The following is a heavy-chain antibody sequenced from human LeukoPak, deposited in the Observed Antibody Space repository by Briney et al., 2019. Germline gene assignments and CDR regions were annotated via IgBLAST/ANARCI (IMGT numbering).Heavy chain of an antibody. CDR2: ISSNGGST. CDR1: GFTFSSYA. J-gene: IGHJ4*02. D-gene: IGHD3-3*01. Sequence: PGGSLRLSCAASGFTFSSYAMHWVRQAPGKGLEYVLAISSNGGSTYYANSVKGRFTISRDNSKNTLYLQMGSLRAEDMAVYYCARGYDFWSGYWSHSDYWGQGTLVTVSS. V-gene: IGHV3-64*01. CDR3: ARGYDFWSGYWSHSDY.